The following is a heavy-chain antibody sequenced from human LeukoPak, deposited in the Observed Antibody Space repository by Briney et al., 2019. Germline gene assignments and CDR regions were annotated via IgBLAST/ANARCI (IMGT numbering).Heavy chain of an antibody. CDR2: IKQDGSEK. J-gene: IGHJ4*02. D-gene: IGHD2-2*01. V-gene: IGHV3-7*01. CDR3: ASTLGYCSSTSCLSLGRI. CDR1: GFTFSNYW. Sequence: GGSLRLSCAASGFTFSNYWMIWVRQAPGKGLEWVASIKQDGSEKQYVGSVRGRFTISRDNAKNSLYLQMNSLRAEDTAVYYCASTLGYCSSTSCLSLGRIWGQGTLVTVSS.